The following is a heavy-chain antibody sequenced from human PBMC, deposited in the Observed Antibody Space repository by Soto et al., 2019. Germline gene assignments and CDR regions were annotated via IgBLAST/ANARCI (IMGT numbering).Heavy chain of an antibody. D-gene: IGHD2-15*01. CDR1: GGSISRYY. Sequence: PSEALSLTCTVSGGSISRYYWSWIRQPPGKGLEWIGYMYNTGSTVYNPPFKSRVTISVDTSKNQFSLKLNSVTAADTAVYYCARRYGGNFDYWGQGTLVTVSS. CDR2: MYNTGST. CDR3: ARRYGGNFDY. J-gene: IGHJ4*02. V-gene: IGHV4-59*01.